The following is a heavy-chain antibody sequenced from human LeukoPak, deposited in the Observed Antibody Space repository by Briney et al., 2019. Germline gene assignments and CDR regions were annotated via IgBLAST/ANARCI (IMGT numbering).Heavy chain of an antibody. D-gene: IGHD3-3*01. CDR1: GFTFSSYA. CDR3: ARDHFGYYYYYGMDV. Sequence: GGSLRLSCAASGFTFSSYAMSWVRQAPGKGLEWVSVIYSGGSTYYADSVKGRFTISRDNSKNTLYLQMNSLRAEDTAVYYCARDHFGYYYYYGMDVWGQGTTVTVSS. V-gene: IGHV3-66*01. J-gene: IGHJ6*02. CDR2: IYSGGST.